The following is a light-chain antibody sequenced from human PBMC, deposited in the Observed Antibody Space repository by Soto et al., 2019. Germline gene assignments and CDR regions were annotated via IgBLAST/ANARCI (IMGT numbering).Light chain of an antibody. CDR3: QQYGSSQWT. CDR2: GAS. J-gene: IGKJ1*01. CDR1: QSVSSSY. V-gene: IGKV3-20*01. Sequence: EIVLTQSPCTLSLSPGERASLSCRANQSVSSSYLAWYQQKPGQAPRLLIYGASSRATGIPDRFSGSGSGTDITLTISRLEPEDFAVYYCQQYGSSQWTFGQGTKVEIK.